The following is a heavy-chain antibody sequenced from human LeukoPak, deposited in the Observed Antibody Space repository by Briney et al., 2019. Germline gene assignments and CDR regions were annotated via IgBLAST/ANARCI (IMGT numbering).Heavy chain of an antibody. CDR2: ISSSSSYI. D-gene: IGHD3-3*01. CDR1: GFTFSSYS. Sequence: VGSLRLSCAASGFTFSSYSMNWVRQAPGKGLEWVSSISSSSSYIYYADSVKGRFTISRDNAKNSLYLQMNSLRAEDTAVYYCARVDDFWSGYWDWGQGTLVTVS. V-gene: IGHV3-21*01. CDR3: ARVDDFWSGYWD. J-gene: IGHJ4*02.